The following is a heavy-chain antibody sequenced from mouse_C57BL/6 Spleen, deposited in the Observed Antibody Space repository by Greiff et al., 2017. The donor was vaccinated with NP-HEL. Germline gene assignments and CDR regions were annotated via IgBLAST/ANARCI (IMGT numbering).Heavy chain of an antibody. CDR3: ARRCDGYIYAMDY. Sequence: VQLQQSGAELVKPGASVKMSCKASGYTFTTYPIEWMKQNHGKSLEWIGNFHPYNDDTKYNEKFKGKATLTVEKSSSTVYLELSRLTSDDSGVYYCARRCDGYIYAMDYWGQGTSVTVSA. CDR1: GYTFTTYP. D-gene: IGHD2-3*01. J-gene: IGHJ4*01. V-gene: IGHV1-47*01. CDR2: FHPYNDDT.